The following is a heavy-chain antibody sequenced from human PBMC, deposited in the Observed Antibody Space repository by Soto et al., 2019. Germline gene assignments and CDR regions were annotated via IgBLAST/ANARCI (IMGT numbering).Heavy chain of an antibody. D-gene: IGHD2-21*02. CDR2: IHYSGSI. J-gene: IGHJ6*02. V-gene: IGHV4-30-4*08. CDR1: GRPIGYECCS. CDR3: AREDDGGDRDYYGLDV. Sequence: SLSVTRTVSGRPIGYECCSWSWIRQSTGKGLEWIGYIHYSGSIIYNPSFKSRVTISVDTSKNQFSLQLSSVTAADTAVYFCAREDDGGDRDYYGLDVWGQGTTVTSP.